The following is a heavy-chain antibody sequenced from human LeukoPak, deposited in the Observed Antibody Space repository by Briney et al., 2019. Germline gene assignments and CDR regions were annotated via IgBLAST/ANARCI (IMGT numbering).Heavy chain of an antibody. CDR1: GDSVSSNSAA. Sequence: SQTLSLTCAISGDSVSSNSAAWNWIRQSPSRGLEWLGRTYYRSKWYNDYAVSVKSRITINPDTSKNQFSLQLNSVTPDDTAVYCCTRDYGDSPWYFDYWGQGTLVTVSS. J-gene: IGHJ4*02. D-gene: IGHD4-17*01. CDR3: TRDYGDSPWYFDY. CDR2: TYYRSKWYN. V-gene: IGHV6-1*01.